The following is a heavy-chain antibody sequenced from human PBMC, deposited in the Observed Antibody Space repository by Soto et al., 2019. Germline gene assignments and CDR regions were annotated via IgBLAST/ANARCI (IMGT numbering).Heavy chain of an antibody. V-gene: IGHV3-23*01. J-gene: IGHJ4*02. CDR2: ISGIDGKT. CDR1: GSTFGRNA. Sequence: PGGSLRLSCAMSGSTFGRNAMIWVRQAPGKGLEWVSGISGIDGKTFYAGSVKGRFTISRDTSKNTLYLQMNSLRDEDTAVYYRARVMAHTSMVDYFEYWGRGTLVTVSS. D-gene: IGHD5-18*01. CDR3: ARVMAHTSMVDYFEY.